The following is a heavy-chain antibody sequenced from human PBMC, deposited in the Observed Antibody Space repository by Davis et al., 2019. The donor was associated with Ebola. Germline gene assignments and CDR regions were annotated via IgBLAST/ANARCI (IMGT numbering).Heavy chain of an antibody. Sequence: GGSLRLSCAASGITVSGNYMTWVRQAPGKGLEWVSLIYSGGVTYYADSVRGRFTISRDNSKNTLYLQMNSLRVEDTALYYCARGQADFFYAMDVWGQGTTVTVSS. CDR2: IYSGGVT. CDR1: GITVSGNY. V-gene: IGHV3-66*02. CDR3: ARGQADFFYAMDV. J-gene: IGHJ6*02. D-gene: IGHD3-3*01.